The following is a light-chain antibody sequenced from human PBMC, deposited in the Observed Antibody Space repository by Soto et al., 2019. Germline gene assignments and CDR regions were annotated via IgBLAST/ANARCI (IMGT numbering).Light chain of an antibody. Sequence: EIVLTQSPGTLSLSPGERATLSCRASQSVAGSYLAWYQQKPGQAPRLLIYGASGRATGIPDRFGGGGSGPDFTLTISRLELEDIAVYYCHQYAGSPRTFGQGTKVQI. CDR3: HQYAGSPRT. CDR1: QSVAGSY. CDR2: GAS. J-gene: IGKJ1*01. V-gene: IGKV3-20*01.